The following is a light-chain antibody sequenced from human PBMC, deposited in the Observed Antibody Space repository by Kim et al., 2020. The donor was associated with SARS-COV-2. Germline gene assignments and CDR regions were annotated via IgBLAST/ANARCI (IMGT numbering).Light chain of an antibody. V-gene: IGLV3-1*01. CDR1: SLGDKY. Sequence: SYELTQPPSVSVSPGQTASITCSGESLGDKYVCWYQQRPGQSPVLVVYQDKKRPSGLPQRFSGSNSLNTAPLTISGTLAMDEADYYCQAWDSTSVVFGGG. J-gene: IGLJ2*01. CDR3: QAWDSTSVV. CDR2: QDK.